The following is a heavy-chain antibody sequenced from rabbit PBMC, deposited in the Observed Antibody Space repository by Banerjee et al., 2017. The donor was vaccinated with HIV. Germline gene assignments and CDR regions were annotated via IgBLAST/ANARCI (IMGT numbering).Heavy chain of an antibody. CDR1: GFSFSSSYY. CDR2: IYGDKGRP. D-gene: IGHD4-2*01. V-gene: IGHV1S7*01. CDR3: ARDPVGSTL. J-gene: IGHJ4*01. Sequence: QLEESGGGLVKPEGSLTLTCKASGFSFSSSYYMCWVRQAPGKGLEWIGSIYGDKGRPYYASWVSGRFTISSDNAQNTVDLQMNSLTAVDRATYFCARDPVGSTLWGQGTLVTV.